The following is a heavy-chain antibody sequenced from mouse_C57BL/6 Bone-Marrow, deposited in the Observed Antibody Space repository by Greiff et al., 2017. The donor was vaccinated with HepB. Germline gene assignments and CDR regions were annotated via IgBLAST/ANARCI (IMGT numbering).Heavy chain of an antibody. J-gene: IGHJ3*01. CDR3: ARRRAIVTTAWFAY. D-gene: IGHD2-5*01. Sequence: EVQLVESGGDLVKPGGSLKLSCAASGFTFSSYGMSWVRQTPDKRLEWVATISSGGSYTYYPDSVKGRFTISRDNAKNTLYLQMSSLKSEDTAMYDCARRRAIVTTAWFAYWGQGTLVTVSA. CDR1: GFTFSSYG. CDR2: ISSGGSYT. V-gene: IGHV5-6*01.